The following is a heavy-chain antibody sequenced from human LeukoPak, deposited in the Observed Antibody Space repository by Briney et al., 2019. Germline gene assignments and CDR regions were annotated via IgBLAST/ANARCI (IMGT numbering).Heavy chain of an antibody. CDR3: ARHPPPLGVRRFDP. V-gene: IGHV4-59*08. CDR1: GGSISSYY. Sequence: PSETLSLTCTVSGGSISSYYWSWIRQPPGKGLEWIGYIYCSGSTNYNPSLKSRVTISVDTSKNQFSLKLSSVTAADTAVYYCARHPPPLGVRRFDPWGQGTLVTVSS. J-gene: IGHJ5*02. D-gene: IGHD1-26*01. CDR2: IYCSGST.